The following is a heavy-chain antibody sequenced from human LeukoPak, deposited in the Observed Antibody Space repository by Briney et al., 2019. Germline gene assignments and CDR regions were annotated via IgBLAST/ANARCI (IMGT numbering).Heavy chain of an antibody. CDR1: GFTFSSHG. J-gene: IGHJ2*01. CDR3: ARDTRTVYQLLSGWYFDL. CDR2: ISYDGSNK. Sequence: PGGSLRLSCAASGFTFSSHGMHWVRQAPGKGLEWVAVISYDGSNKYYADSVKGRFTISRDNSKNTLYLQMNSLRAEDTAVYYCARDTRTVYQLLSGWYFDLWGRGTLVTVSS. V-gene: IGHV3-30*03. D-gene: IGHD2-2*01.